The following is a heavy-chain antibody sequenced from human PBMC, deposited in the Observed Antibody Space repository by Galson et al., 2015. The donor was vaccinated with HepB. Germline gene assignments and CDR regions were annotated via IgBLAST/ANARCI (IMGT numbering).Heavy chain of an antibody. CDR3: AESIHLGRGFDF. V-gene: IGHV6-1*01. D-gene: IGHD7-27*01. CDR2: TYYRSKWST. CDR1: GDSVSSNTVG. Sequence: CAISGDSVSSNTVGWNWIRQSPSRGLEWLGRTYYRSKWSTDYADSVKSRITINPDTSKNQFSLQLNSVTPEDTAVYYCAESIHLGRGFDFWGQGTLVIVSS. J-gene: IGHJ4*02.